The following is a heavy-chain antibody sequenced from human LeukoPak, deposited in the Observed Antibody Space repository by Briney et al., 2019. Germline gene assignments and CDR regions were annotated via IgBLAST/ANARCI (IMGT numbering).Heavy chain of an antibody. CDR2: INPNSGGT. Sequence: ASVKVSCKASGYSFTGNYMHWVRQAPGQGLEWMGWINPNSGGTNYAQKFQGRVTMTRDTSISTAYMELGWLRLNATAAYYCASRPYSGSYPGSDYWGQGTLVTVSS. CDR3: ASRPYSGSYPGSDY. CDR1: GYSFTGNY. J-gene: IGHJ4*02. D-gene: IGHD1-26*01. V-gene: IGHV1-2*02.